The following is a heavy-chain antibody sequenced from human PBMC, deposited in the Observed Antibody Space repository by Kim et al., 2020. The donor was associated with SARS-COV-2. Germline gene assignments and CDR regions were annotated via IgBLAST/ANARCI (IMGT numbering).Heavy chain of an antibody. CDR1: GFTFSSYS. J-gene: IGHJ3*02. Sequence: GGSLRLSCAASGFTFSSYSMNWVRQAPGKGLEWVSSISSSSSYIYYADSVKGRFTISRDNAKNSLYLQMNSLRAEDTAVYYCARDVRGRTYYYDSSGYYSDAFDIWGQGTMVTVSS. D-gene: IGHD3-22*01. V-gene: IGHV3-21*01. CDR3: ARDVRGRTYYYDSSGYYSDAFDI. CDR2: ISSSSSYI.